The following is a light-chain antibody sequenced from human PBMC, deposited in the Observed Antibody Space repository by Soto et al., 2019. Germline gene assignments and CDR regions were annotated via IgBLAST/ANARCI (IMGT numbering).Light chain of an antibody. J-gene: IGKJ1*01. Sequence: DIQMTQSPSTLSASVGDRVTITCRASQSISSWLAWYQQKPGKAPNLLIYNASTLESGVPSRFSGSGAGTEFTLTISSLQPDDVATYYCQQYNSYPCTFGQGTKVEIK. CDR2: NAS. V-gene: IGKV1-5*03. CDR1: QSISSW. CDR3: QQYNSYPCT.